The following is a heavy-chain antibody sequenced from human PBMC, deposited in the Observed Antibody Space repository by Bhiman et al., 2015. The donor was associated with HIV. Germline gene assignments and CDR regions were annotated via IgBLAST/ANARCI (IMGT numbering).Heavy chain of an antibody. V-gene: IGHV3-30*03. CDR3: ARDWRANSASALDI. J-gene: IGHJ3*02. Sequence: QVHLVESGGGVVQPGRSLRLSCVVSGFDFKTYGMHWVRQSAAKGLEWVAVISYDGKNKYYSDSLKGRFTISRDNSKNTLYLQMNSLRSDDTAVYYCARDWRANSASALDIWGQGTMVTVSS. CDR2: ISYDGKNK. CDR1: GFDFKTYG. D-gene: IGHD4-23*01.